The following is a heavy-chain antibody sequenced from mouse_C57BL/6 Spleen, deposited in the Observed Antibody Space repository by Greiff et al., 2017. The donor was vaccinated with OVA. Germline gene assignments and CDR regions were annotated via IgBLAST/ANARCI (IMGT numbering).Heavy chain of an antibody. CDR1: GYTFTSYW. V-gene: IGHV1-72*01. Sequence: VQLQQPGAELVKPGASVKLSCKASGYTFTSYWMHWVKQRPGRGLEWIGRIDPNSGGTKYNEKFKSKATLTVDKPTSTAYMQLSSLTSEDSAVYYCAIDTTVVDWYFDVWGTGTTVTVSS. D-gene: IGHD1-1*01. CDR2: IDPNSGGT. CDR3: AIDTTVVDWYFDV. J-gene: IGHJ1*03.